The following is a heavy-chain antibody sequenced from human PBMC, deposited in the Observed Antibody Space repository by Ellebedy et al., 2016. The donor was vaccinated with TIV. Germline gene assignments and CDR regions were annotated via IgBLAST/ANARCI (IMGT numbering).Heavy chain of an antibody. CDR1: GFTFSSYW. J-gene: IGHJ4*02. V-gene: IGHV3-7*03. CDR3: ARRYFDY. CDR2: IKQDGGEK. Sequence: GESLNISXVASGFTFSSYWMSWVRQAPGKGLEWVANIKQDGGEKYYVDSVKGRFTISRDNAKNSLYLEMNSLRAEDTAVYYCARRYFDYWGQGTLVTVSS.